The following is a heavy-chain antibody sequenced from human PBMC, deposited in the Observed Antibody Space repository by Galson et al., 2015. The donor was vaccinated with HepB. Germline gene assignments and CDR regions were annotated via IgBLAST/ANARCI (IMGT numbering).Heavy chain of an antibody. V-gene: IGHV1-3*04. Sequence: SVKVSCKASGYTFTNYAIHWVRQAPGQSLEWMGWINTGDGDTTYSQKFQGRVTITSDISASTAYMELSSLRSEDTAVYYCARSSAVTTPYDSWGQGTLVTVSS. D-gene: IGHD4-17*01. CDR3: ARSSAVTTPYDS. CDR2: INTGDGDT. J-gene: IGHJ4*02. CDR1: GYTFTNYA.